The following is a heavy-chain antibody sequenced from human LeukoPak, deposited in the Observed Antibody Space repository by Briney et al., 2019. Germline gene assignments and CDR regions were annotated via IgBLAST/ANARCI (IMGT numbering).Heavy chain of an antibody. V-gene: IGHV4-34*01. D-gene: IGHD2-2*01. CDR3: ARVPGQPAAVFDY. J-gene: IGHJ4*02. CDR1: GGSLSGYS. CDR2: LNHSGST. Sequence: PSETLSLTCAVYGGSLSGYSWSWIRQPPGKGLEWIGELNHSGSTNYNPSLKSRVTISVDTSKNQFSLKLSSVTAADSAFYYCARVPGQPAAVFDYWGQGTLVTVSS.